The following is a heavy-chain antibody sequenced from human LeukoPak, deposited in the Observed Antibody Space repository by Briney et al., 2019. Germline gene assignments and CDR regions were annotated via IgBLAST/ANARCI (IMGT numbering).Heavy chain of an antibody. CDR2: IYHSGST. CDR3: ARRLARRGYGDYCDY. Sequence: TSETLSLTCTVSGXSISGYYWSWIRQPPGKGLEWIGYIYHSGSTNYNPSLKSRVTISVDTSKNQFSLKLSSVTAADTAVYYCARRLARRGYGDYCDYWGQGTLVTVSS. V-gene: IGHV4-59*08. D-gene: IGHD4-17*01. J-gene: IGHJ4*02. CDR1: GXSISGYY.